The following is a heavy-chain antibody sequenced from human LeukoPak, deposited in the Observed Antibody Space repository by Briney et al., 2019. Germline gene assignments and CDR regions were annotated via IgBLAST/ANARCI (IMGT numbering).Heavy chain of an antibody. Sequence: SETLSLTCTVSGGSISTTNFYWGWIRQPPGKGLEWIGSIWHGGSVFYNPSLYSRVSISVDTSRNQLSLKLTSVTAADTAKYYCARDVRIAAAPLDYWGQGTQVTVSS. J-gene: IGHJ4*02. CDR2: IWHGGSV. V-gene: IGHV4-39*07. CDR1: GGSISTTNFY. D-gene: IGHD2-21*01. CDR3: ARDVRIAAAPLDY.